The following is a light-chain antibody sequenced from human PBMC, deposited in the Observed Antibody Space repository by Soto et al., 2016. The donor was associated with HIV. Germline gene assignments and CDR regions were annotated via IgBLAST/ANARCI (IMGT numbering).Light chain of an antibody. CDR3: QVWDSGTDHRV. Sequence: SYILTQPPSVSVAPGQTARIACDGNNIGTKSVHWYQRKPGQAPLLVVYDDTNRPSEIPERFSGSNSGDTATLTISRVEAGDEADYYCQVWDSGTDHRVFGGGTKLTV. J-gene: IGLJ3*02. CDR1: NIGTKS. V-gene: IGLV3-21*02. CDR2: DDT.